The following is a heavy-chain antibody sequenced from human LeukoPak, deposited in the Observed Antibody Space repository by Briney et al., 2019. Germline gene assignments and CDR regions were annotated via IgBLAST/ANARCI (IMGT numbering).Heavy chain of an antibody. CDR2: ISGNGDST. CDR3: AKIPQVGTVAAPSFDH. CDR1: GFTFSTYA. J-gene: IGHJ4*02. V-gene: IGHV3-23*01. Sequence: GGSLRLSCAASGFTFSTYAMTWVRQAPGKGLEWVSIISGNGDSTHYTDSVKGRFIISRDNSKNTLYLQMNSLRAEDTAVYYCAKIPQVGTVAAPSFDHWGQGTLVTVSS. D-gene: IGHD3/OR15-3a*01.